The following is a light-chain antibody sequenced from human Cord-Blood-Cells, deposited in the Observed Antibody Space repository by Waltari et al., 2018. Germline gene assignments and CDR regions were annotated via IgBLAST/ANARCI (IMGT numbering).Light chain of an antibody. CDR1: SSDVGGYNL. CDR2: EGS. V-gene: IGLV2-23*01. CDR3: CSYAGSSYVV. Sequence: QSALTQPASVSGSPGPSITIPCTGTSSDVGGYNLGSWYQQHPGKAPKLMIYEGSKRPSGVSNRFSGSKSGNTASLTISGLQAEDEADYYCCSYAGSSYVVFGGGTKLTVL. J-gene: IGLJ2*01.